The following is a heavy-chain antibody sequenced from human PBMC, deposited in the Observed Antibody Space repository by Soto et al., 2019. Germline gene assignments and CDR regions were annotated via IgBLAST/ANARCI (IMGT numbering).Heavy chain of an antibody. D-gene: IGHD3-10*01. CDR3: AKEGYYYGSGSYYNGDY. Sequence: GGSLRLSCAASGFTFSSYAMSWVRQAPGKGLEWVSAISGSGGSTYYADSVKGRFTISRDNSKNTLYLQMNSLRAEDTAVYYCAKEGYYYGSGSYYNGDYWGQGTLVTVSS. CDR2: ISGSGGST. J-gene: IGHJ4*02. V-gene: IGHV3-23*01. CDR1: GFTFSSYA.